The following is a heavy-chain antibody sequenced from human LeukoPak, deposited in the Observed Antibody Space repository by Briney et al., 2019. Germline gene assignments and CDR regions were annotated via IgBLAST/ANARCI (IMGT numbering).Heavy chain of an antibody. CDR3: AKFSGKGAFDI. CDR2: ISSSGSTI. D-gene: IGHD2-15*01. CDR1: GFTFSDYY. V-gene: IGHV3-11*04. J-gene: IGHJ3*02. Sequence: GGSLRLSCAASGFTFSDYYMSWIRQAPGKGLEWVSYISSSGSTIYYADSVKGRFTISRDNSKNTLYLQMNSLRAEDTAVYYCAKFSGKGAFDIWGQGTMVTVSS.